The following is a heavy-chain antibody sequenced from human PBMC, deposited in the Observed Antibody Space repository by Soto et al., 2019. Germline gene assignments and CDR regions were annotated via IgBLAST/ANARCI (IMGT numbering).Heavy chain of an antibody. J-gene: IGHJ6*02. CDR1: GYTFTTYD. Sequence: ASVKVSCKASGYTFTTYDISWVRQAPGQGLEWMGRISTYNGDTNYPQSLQGRLTMTTDTSTNTAYMELRSLRSDDTAVYYCARDPYNVLMVNAPNLYGMDVWG. CDR3: ARDPYNVLMVNAPNLYGMDV. V-gene: IGHV1-18*01. D-gene: IGHD2-8*01. CDR2: ISTYNGDT.